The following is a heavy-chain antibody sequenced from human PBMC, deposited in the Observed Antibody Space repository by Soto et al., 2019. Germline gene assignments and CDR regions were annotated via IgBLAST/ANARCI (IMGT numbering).Heavy chain of an antibody. Sequence: PLGVLRLSCAASGFTFNNYAMSWVRQAPGKGLEWVSAISANGQGIYYADPVKGRFIISRDSSKNTVFLHMDSLTAEDTAVYYCAKDRNYPRDQFHNWGQGTLVTVSS. V-gene: IGHV3-23*01. J-gene: IGHJ4*02. CDR3: AKDRNYPRDQFHN. D-gene: IGHD1-7*01. CDR1: GFTFNNYA. CDR2: ISANGQGI.